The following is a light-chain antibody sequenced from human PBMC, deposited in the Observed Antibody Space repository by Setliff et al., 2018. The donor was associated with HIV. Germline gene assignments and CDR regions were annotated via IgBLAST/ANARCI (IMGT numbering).Light chain of an antibody. CDR1: SSDVGGYNY. CDR3: CSYAGTDTFVV. J-gene: IGLJ1*01. Sequence: QSALPQPASVSGSPGQSITISCTGTSSDVGGYNYVSWYQQHPGKAPKLMISEVNNRPSGVSNRFSGSKSGSTASLAISGLQADDEGDYYCCSYAGTDTFVVFGTGTKVTVL. V-gene: IGLV2-14*01. CDR2: EVN.